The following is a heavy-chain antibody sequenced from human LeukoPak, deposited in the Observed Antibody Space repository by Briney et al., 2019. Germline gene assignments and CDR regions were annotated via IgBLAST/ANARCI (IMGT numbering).Heavy chain of an antibody. CDR2: IFYSGST. CDR1: GGSISGSRYY. CDR3: ARDPVAGMPYFDY. V-gene: IGHV4-39*02. D-gene: IGHD3-10*01. J-gene: IGHJ4*02. Sequence: PSETLSLTCTVSGGSISGSRYYWGWIRPPPGKGLAWIASIFYSGSTYYNPSLRSRVTLSVDTSKNQFSLRLSSVTAADTAVYYCARDPVAGMPYFDYWGQGALVTVSS.